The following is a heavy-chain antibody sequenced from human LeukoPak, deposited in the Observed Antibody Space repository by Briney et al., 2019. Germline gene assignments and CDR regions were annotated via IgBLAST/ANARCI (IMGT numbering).Heavy chain of an antibody. Sequence: PGGSLRLSCAASGFTFDDYGMSWVRHAPGKGLEWVSGINWNGGSTGYADSVKGRFTISRDNAKNPLYLQMNSLRAEDTALYYCARASRLHYYDSSGHDAFDVWGQGTMVTVSS. CDR3: ARASRLHYYDSSGHDAFDV. CDR1: GFTFDDYG. V-gene: IGHV3-20*04. CDR2: INWNGGST. D-gene: IGHD3-22*01. J-gene: IGHJ3*01.